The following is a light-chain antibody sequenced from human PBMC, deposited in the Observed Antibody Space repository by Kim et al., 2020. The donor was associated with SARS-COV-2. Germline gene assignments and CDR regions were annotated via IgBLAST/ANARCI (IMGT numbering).Light chain of an antibody. CDR3: QQYGSSPYT. J-gene: IGKJ2*01. CDR1: QSVSSSY. Sequence: LYPGERAPLPCTASQSVSSSYLAWYQQKPGQAPCLLIYGASSRAAGIPDRFSGSGSGTDFTLTITRLEPEDFAVYYCQQYGSSPYTFGQGTKLEI. CDR2: GAS. V-gene: IGKV3-20*01.